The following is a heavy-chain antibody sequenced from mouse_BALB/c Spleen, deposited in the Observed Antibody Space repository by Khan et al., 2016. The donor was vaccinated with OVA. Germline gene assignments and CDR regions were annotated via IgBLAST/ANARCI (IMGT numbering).Heavy chain of an antibody. V-gene: IGHV1-5*01. CDR1: GYSFTSYW. Sequence: EVQLQESGTVLARPGASVKMSCKASGYSFTSYWMHWVKQRPGQGLEWIGAIYPGISDTRYNQKFKVKAKLTAVTSASTAYMELSSLTNEDSAVYFCTSSYDSYYFDYWGQGTTLTVSS. J-gene: IGHJ2*01. D-gene: IGHD2-4*01. CDR3: TSSYDSYYFDY. CDR2: IYPGISDT.